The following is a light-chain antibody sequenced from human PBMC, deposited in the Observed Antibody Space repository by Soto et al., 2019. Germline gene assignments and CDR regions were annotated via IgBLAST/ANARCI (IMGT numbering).Light chain of an antibody. J-gene: IGKJ5*01. Sequence: EIVMTQSPATLSVSPGERATLSCRASQSVSGNLAWYQQKPGQAPRLLIYGASTRATGIPDRFSGSGSGTHFTLTISRLEPGDFAVYYCQHFGGTTFTFGQGTRLEI. CDR1: QSVSGN. CDR3: QHFGGTTFT. V-gene: IGKV3D-15*01. CDR2: GAS.